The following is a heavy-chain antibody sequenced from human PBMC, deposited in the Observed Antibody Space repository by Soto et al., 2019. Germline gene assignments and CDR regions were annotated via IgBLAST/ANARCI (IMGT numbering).Heavy chain of an antibody. Sequence: PGGSLRLSCADSGFNFRNACMSWIRQAPGQWLEXVQRIKSKTDGGTTDYAAPVKGRFTISRDDSKNTLYLQMNSRKTEDTAVYYCTPITRLPGIAVADKNLGEYYYYGMDVWGQGTTVTVSS. CDR1: GFNFRNAC. CDR3: TPITRLPGIAVADKNLGEYYYYGMDV. V-gene: IGHV3-15*01. D-gene: IGHD6-19*01. J-gene: IGHJ6*02. CDR2: IKSKTDGGTT.